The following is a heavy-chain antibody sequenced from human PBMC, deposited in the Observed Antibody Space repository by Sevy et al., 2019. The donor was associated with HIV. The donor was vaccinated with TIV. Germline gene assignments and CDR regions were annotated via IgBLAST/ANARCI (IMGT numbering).Heavy chain of an antibody. CDR3: ARLCTGFIYYYYYGMDV. Sequence: GGSLRLSCAASGFAFSSSWMTWVRQAPGKGLEWVASIKQDGSEKYYVDFLKGRFTISRDNAKNSLYLQMNSLRAEDTAVYYCARLCTGFIYYYYYGMDVWGQGTTVTVSS. D-gene: IGHD2-2*01. CDR2: IKQDGSEK. J-gene: IGHJ6*02. V-gene: IGHV3-7*01. CDR1: GFAFSSSW.